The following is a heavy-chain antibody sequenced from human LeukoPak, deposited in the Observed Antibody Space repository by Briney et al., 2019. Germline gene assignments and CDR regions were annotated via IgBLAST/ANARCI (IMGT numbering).Heavy chain of an antibody. Sequence: GGSLRLSCAASGFTFSSYSMNWVRQAAGKGLEWVSSISSSSSYIYYADSVKGRFTISRDNAKNSLYLQMNSLRAEDTAVYYCAKVVRQTEYFQHWGQGTLVTVSS. J-gene: IGHJ1*01. CDR3: AKVVRQTEYFQH. CDR1: GFTFSSYS. V-gene: IGHV3-21*01. CDR2: ISSSSSYI.